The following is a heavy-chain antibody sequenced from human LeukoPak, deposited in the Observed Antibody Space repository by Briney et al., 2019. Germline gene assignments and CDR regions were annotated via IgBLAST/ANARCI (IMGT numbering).Heavy chain of an antibody. CDR2: IIPIFGTA. Sequence: SVKVSCKASGGTFISYAISWVRQASGQGLEWMGRIIPIFGTANYAQKFQGRVTITTDESTSTAYMELSSLRSEDTAVYYCARDRLGGYDYHMDVWGKGTTVTVSS. CDR3: ARDRLGGYDYHMDV. D-gene: IGHD2-15*01. V-gene: IGHV1-69*05. J-gene: IGHJ6*03. CDR1: GGTFISYA.